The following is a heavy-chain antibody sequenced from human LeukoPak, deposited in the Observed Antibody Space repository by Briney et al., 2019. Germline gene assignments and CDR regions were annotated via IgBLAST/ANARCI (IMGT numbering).Heavy chain of an antibody. CDR2: IFADDLT. V-gene: IGHV3-53*01. CDR1: GFSVSDHY. J-gene: IGHJ4*02. CDR3: ARGAMSTFARFDS. Sequence: GGSLRLSCVVSGFSVSDHYMSWVRQAPGKGLQWLSVIFADDLTYYEDSVKGRFTISRDRSQNTLYLQMSSLRAEDTAVYYCARGAMSTFARFDSWGQGTLVSVSS. D-gene: IGHD2/OR15-2a*01.